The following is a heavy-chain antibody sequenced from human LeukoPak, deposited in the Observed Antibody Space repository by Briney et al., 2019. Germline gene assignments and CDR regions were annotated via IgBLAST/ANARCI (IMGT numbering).Heavy chain of an antibody. Sequence: PGGSLRLSCAASRFTFNSYAMSWVRQAPGKGLEWVSVIGGSNGITFYVGSVKGRFTISRDNSKDTLYLQMNSLRAEDTAVYYCARDGSMDVWGQGTTVTVSS. J-gene: IGHJ6*02. CDR1: RFTFNSYA. V-gene: IGHV3-23*01. CDR2: IGGSNGIT. CDR3: ARDGSMDV.